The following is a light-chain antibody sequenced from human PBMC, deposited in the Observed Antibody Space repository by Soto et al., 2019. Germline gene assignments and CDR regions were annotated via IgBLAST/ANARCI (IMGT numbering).Light chain of an antibody. J-gene: IGKJ2*01. CDR2: KAS. Sequence: DIQMTQSPSTLSASVGDRVTITCRASQSISSWLAWYQQKPGKAPKLLIYKASSLESGVPSRFSGSGSGTEFTLTISSLQPEDIATYYGQQYSSLYTFGQGTKLEIK. V-gene: IGKV1-5*03. CDR1: QSISSW. CDR3: QQYSSLYT.